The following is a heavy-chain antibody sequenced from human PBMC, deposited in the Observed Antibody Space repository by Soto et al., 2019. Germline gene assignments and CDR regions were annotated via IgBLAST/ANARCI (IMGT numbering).Heavy chain of an antibody. D-gene: IGHD4-17*01. V-gene: IGHV3-23*01. J-gene: IGHJ6*03. CDR2: ISSSGGST. CDR3: AKSNGDYYYYYYMDV. Sequence: GGSLRLSCAASGFTFRSYAMSWVRQAPGKGLEWVSGISSSGGSTYYADSVKGRFTISRDNSKNTLYLQMNSLRAEDTAVYYCAKSNGDYYYYYYMDVWGKGTKVTVS. CDR1: GFTFRSYA.